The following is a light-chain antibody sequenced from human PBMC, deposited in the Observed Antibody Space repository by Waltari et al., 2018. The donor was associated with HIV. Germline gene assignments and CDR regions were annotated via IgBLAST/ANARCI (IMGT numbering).Light chain of an antibody. J-gene: IGLJ1*01. CDR2: DNE. CDR3: GTWDSSLNPYV. CDR1: TSNVGNNY. Sequence: HSVLPQPPSVSAAPGPTVSCSCSGGTSNVGNNYFSRYQQLPGRAPRLLIYDNEKRPSGIPDRFSASKAGMSATLDITGLQIVDEADYYCGTWDSSLNPYVFGPGTTVAVL. V-gene: IGLV1-51*01.